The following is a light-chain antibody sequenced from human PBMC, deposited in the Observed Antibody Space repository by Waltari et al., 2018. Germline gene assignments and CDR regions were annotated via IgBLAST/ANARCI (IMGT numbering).Light chain of an antibody. V-gene: IGLV3-19*01. J-gene: IGLJ2*01. CDR1: SLRSDY. CDR2: GKN. Sequence: SSELTQDPAVSVALGQTVRITCQGDSLRSDYASWSQQKPGQAPVLVIYGKNNRPSGIPDRFSGSSSGNTASLTITGAQAEDEADYYCNSRDSSGNHLLFGGGTKLTVL. CDR3: NSRDSSGNHLL.